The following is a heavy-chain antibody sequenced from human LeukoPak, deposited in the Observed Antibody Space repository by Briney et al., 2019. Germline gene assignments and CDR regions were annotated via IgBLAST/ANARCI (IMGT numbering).Heavy chain of an antibody. Sequence: GASVKVSCKASGYTFTDYYMHWVRQAPGQGLEWMGWINPNSGGTNYAQKFQGRVTMTRDTSISTAYMELSRLRSDDTAVYYCARVASSGWLGFFDYWGQGTLVTVSS. CDR2: INPNSGGT. V-gene: IGHV1-2*02. CDR1: GYTFTDYY. CDR3: ARVASSGWLGFFDY. D-gene: IGHD6-19*01. J-gene: IGHJ4*02.